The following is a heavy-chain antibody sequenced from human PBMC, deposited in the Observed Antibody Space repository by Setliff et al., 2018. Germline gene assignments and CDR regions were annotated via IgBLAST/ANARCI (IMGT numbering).Heavy chain of an antibody. CDR3: ARYYGSGPLNWFDP. D-gene: IGHD3-10*01. CDR1: GGSVSSGSYY. J-gene: IGHJ5*02. Sequence: PSETLSLTCTVSGGSVSSGSYYWSWIRQPPGKGLEWIGYIYYSGSTNYNPSLKSRVTISVGTSKNQFSLKLNSVTAADTAVYYCARYYGSGPLNWFDPWGQGTLVTVSS. V-gene: IGHV4-61*01. CDR2: IYYSGST.